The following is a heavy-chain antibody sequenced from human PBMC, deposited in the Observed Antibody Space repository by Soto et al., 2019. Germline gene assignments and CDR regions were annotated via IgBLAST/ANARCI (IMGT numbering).Heavy chain of an antibody. V-gene: IGHV3-30*18. Sequence: PGGSLRLSCAASGFTFSSYGMHWVRQAPGKGLEWLAVISYDGTNKYYAESVRGRFTISRDNSKNTLSLQMSSLRAEDTALYYCTKDQNLFQLPWYYFDYWGQGTLVTVSS. D-gene: IGHD2-2*01. CDR2: ISYDGTNK. CDR1: GFTFSSYG. CDR3: TKDQNLFQLPWYYFDY. J-gene: IGHJ4*02.